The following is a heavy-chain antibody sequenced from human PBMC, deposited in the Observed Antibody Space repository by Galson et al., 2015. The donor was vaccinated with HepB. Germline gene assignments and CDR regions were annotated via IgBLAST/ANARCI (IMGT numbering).Heavy chain of an antibody. V-gene: IGHV3-73*01. CDR2: IGSRASNYAT. CDR1: GFTFSGSA. D-gene: IGHD6-13*01. CDR3: TRLGDLSGYSGS. J-gene: IGHJ4*02. Sequence: SLRLSCAASGFTFSGSAIHWVRQTSGKRLEWVGRIGSRASNYATGYTMSLKGRFTISRDDSKNTAYLHMKSLKTEDTAVYYCTRLGDLSGYSGSWGQGTLVTVSS.